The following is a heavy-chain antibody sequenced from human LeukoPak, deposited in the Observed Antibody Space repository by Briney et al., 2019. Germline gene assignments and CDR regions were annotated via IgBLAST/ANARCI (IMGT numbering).Heavy chain of an antibody. CDR2: IFYSGST. J-gene: IGHJ4*02. V-gene: IGHV4-39*07. Sequence: SETLSLTCTVSGGSISTSNYYWGWIRQPPGKGLEWIGNIFYSGSTYYSPPVKSRVTISVDTSKNQFSLKLRSVTAADTAVYYCARDRMGTVMVPIDYWGQGTLVTVSS. CDR3: ARDRMGTVMVPIDY. CDR1: GGSISTSNYY. D-gene: IGHD5-18*01.